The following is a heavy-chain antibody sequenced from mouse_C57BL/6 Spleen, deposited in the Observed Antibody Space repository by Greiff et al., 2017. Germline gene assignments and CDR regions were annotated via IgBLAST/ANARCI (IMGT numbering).Heavy chain of an antibody. V-gene: IGHV3-6*01. Sequence: ESGPGLVKPSQSLSLTCSVTGYSITSGYYWNWIRQFPGNKLEWMGYISYDGSNNYNPSLKNRISITRDTSKNQFFLKLNSVTTEDTATYYCARGDGYSGAMDYWGQGTSVTVSS. D-gene: IGHD2-3*01. J-gene: IGHJ4*01. CDR3: ARGDGYSGAMDY. CDR2: ISYDGSN. CDR1: GYSITSGYY.